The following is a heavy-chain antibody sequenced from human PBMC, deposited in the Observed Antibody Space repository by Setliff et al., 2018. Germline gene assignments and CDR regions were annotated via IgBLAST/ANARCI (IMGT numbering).Heavy chain of an antibody. CDR1: GFVFITYA. Sequence: ASVKVSCKASGFVFITYAITWVRQAPGQGLEWMGRFNPNSGDTNSAQKFQGRVTMTTDTSTTTAYMELKSLRSDDTAVYYCARVGLSGTSGYYYYMDVWGKGTTVTVS. D-gene: IGHD1-20*01. V-gene: IGHV1-18*01. J-gene: IGHJ6*03. CDR3: ARVGLSGTSGYYYYMDV. CDR2: FNPNSGDT.